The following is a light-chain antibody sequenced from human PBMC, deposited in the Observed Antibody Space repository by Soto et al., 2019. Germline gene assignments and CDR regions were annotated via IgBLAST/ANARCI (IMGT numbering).Light chain of an antibody. CDR1: QSVSSSY. CDR3: QQRSNWPLT. CDR2: DAS. J-gene: IGKJ4*01. V-gene: IGKV3D-20*02. Sequence: EIVLTQSPGTLSLSPGERATLSCRASQSVSSSYLAWYQQKPGQAPRLLIYDASNRATGIPARFSGSGSGTDFTLTISSLEPEDFAVYYCQQRSNWPLTFGGGTRWIS.